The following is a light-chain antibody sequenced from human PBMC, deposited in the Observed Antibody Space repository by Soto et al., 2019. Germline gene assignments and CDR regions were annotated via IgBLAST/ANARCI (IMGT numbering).Light chain of an antibody. J-gene: IGKJ5*01. V-gene: IGKV3-15*01. Sequence: EIVLTQSPATLSLSPGERATLSCRASQNVNKYLAWYQQKPGQSPRLLIYRASIRATGVPARFSGSGSGTEFTLTISGLQSEDVSIYFCQQYIKWPITFGQGTRLEIK. CDR1: QNVNKY. CDR3: QQYIKWPIT. CDR2: RAS.